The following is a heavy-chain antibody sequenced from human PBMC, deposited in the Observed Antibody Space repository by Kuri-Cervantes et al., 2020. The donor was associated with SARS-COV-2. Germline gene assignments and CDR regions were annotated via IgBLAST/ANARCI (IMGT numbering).Heavy chain of an antibody. Sequence: ESLITSWSVSGGFTGSSNKSWNRQPPGEGLEWRGEINHSGSTNYNPSLKSRVTISVDTSKNQFSLKLSSVAAADTAVYYSARGSKNRGCSSTSCYTGDAGGVDYWGQGTLVTVSS. D-gene: IGHD2-2*02. CDR3: ARGSKNRGCSSTSCYTGDAGGVDY. V-gene: IGHV4-34*01. CDR2: INHSGST. CDR1: GGFTGSSN. J-gene: IGHJ4*02.